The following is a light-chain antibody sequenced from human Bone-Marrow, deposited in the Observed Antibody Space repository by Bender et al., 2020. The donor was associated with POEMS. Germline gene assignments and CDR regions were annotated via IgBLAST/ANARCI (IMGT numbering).Light chain of an antibody. CDR1: SSDVGNYNF. V-gene: IGLV2-23*02. J-gene: IGLJ3*02. Sequence: QSALTQPASVSGSPGQSITISCTGTSSDVGNYNFVSWYQQYPGKAPKLMIYEVNKWPSGVSNRFSGSKSGNTASLTISGLRPEDEADYYCCSYAGRSLVFGGGTKLTV. CDR3: CSYAGRSLV. CDR2: EVN.